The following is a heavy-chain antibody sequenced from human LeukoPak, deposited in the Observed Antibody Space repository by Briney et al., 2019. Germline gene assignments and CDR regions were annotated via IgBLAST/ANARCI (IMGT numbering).Heavy chain of an antibody. Sequence: GGSLRLSCAASGFTFSSYAMSWVRQAPGKGLGWVSAISGSGGSTYYADSVKGRFTISRDNSKNTLYLQMNSLRAEDTAVYYCAKEGVEYFDSSGYYPADYWGQGTLVTVSS. CDR3: AKEGVEYFDSSGYYPADY. D-gene: IGHD3-22*01. CDR2: ISGSGGST. J-gene: IGHJ4*02. V-gene: IGHV3-23*01. CDR1: GFTFSSYA.